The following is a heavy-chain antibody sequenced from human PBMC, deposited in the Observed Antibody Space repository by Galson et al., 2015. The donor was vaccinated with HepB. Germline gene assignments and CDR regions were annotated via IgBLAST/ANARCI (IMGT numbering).Heavy chain of an antibody. V-gene: IGHV3-30*04. CDR1: GFTFSSYA. CDR3: ARDCKSYYGMDV. Sequence: SLRLSCAASGFTFSSYAMHWVRQAPGKGLEWVAVISYDGSNKYYADSVKGRFTISRDNSKNTLYLQMNSLRAEDTAVYYCARDCKSYYGMDVWGQGTTVTVSS. CDR2: ISYDGSNK. J-gene: IGHJ6*02. D-gene: IGHD2/OR15-2a*01.